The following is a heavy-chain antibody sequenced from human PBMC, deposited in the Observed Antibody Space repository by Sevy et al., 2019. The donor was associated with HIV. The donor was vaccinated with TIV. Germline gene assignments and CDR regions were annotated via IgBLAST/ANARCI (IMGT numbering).Heavy chain of an antibody. V-gene: IGHV1-46*01. Sequence: ASVKVSCKPSGDTFTNDYMHWVRQAPGQGLEWMGIIDPSAGNASYAEKFQGRVTMAWDTSTSTLYMDLSSLRSEDTDVYYCVRADPAQHFDSWGQGTLVTVSS. J-gene: IGHJ4*02. CDR2: IDPSAGNA. CDR3: VRADPAQHFDS. CDR1: GDTFTNDY.